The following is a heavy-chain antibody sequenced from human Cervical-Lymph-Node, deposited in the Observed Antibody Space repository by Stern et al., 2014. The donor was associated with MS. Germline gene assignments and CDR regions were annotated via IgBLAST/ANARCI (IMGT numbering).Heavy chain of an antibody. J-gene: IGHJ4*02. CDR1: GYRFSSYW. V-gene: IGHV5-51*01. CDR2: IFPSDSET. CDR3: GREVAMTAGLLGF. D-gene: IGHD3-22*01. Sequence: VQLVQSGAEVKKPGASLKIACKGSGYRFSSYWIAWVRQMPGKGLEWMGMIFPSDSETRDSPSFEGQVTITVDKSTSTSYLHWSSLKASDTARYYCGREVAMTAGLLGFWGQGTQVIVS.